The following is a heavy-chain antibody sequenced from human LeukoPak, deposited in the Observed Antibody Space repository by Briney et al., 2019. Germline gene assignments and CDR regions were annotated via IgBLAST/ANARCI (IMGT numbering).Heavy chain of an antibody. CDR1: GFTFSSYG. J-gene: IGHJ3*02. CDR3: ARDRSRGLLDAFDI. CDR2: ISSGSSYI. D-gene: IGHD5-18*01. Sequence: GGSLRLSCAASGFTFSSYGMHWVRQAPGKGLEWVSYISSGSSYIYYADSMKGRFTISRDNAKNSLYLQMNSLRAEDTAVYYCARDRSRGLLDAFDIWGQGTMVTVSS. V-gene: IGHV3-21*05.